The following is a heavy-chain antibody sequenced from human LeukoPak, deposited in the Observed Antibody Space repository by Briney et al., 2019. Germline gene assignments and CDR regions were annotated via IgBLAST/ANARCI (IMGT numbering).Heavy chain of an antibody. D-gene: IGHD2-2*01. CDR1: GYTFTGYY. CDR3: AGNYCSSTSCNYYYYYMDV. CDR2: INPNSGGT. Sequence: ASVKVSCKASGYTFTGYYMHWVRQAPGQGLEWRGRINPNSGGTNYAQKFQGRVTMTRDTSISTAYMELSRLSSDDTAVYYCAGNYCSSTSCNYYYYYMDVWGKGTTVTVSS. V-gene: IGHV1-2*06. J-gene: IGHJ6*03.